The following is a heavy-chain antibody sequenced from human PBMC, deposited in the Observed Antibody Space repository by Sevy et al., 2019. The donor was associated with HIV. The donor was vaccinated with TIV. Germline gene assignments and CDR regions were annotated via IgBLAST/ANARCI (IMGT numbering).Heavy chain of an antibody. CDR1: GYTFTGHY. V-gene: IGHV1-2*06. D-gene: IGHD6-19*01. CDR3: ARADNIGWSTLDAFDL. Sequence: ASVKVSCKASGYTFTGHYMHWVRQAPGQGLEWMGRINPKSGGTNDTQKFQGRVTMTRDTSIITAYMELSSLRSDDTAVYYCARADNIGWSTLDAFDLWGQGTMVTVSS. J-gene: IGHJ3*01. CDR2: INPKSGGT.